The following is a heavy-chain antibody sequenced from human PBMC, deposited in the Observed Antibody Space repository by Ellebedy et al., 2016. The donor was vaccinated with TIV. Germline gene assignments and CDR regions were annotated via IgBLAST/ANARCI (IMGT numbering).Heavy chain of an antibody. CDR3: ARDAKVADRSGGSCYDY. D-gene: IGHD2-15*01. CDR1: GYTFTSYY. CDR2: INPSGGST. V-gene: IGHV1-46*01. Sequence: ASVKVSCKASGYTFTSYYMHWVRQAPGQGLEWMGIINPSGGSTSYAQKFQGRVTMTRDTSTSTVYMELSSLRSEDTAVYYCARDAKVADRSGGSCYDYWGQGTLVTVSS. J-gene: IGHJ4*02.